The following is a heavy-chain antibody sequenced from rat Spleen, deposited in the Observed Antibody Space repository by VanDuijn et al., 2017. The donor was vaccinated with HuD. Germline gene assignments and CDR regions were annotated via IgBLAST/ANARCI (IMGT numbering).Heavy chain of an antibody. J-gene: IGHJ2*01. CDR2: KWGDGST. V-gene: IGHV2-1*01. CDR3: TRLVDY. Sequence: VQLVESGGGLVQPGRSLKLSCATSGFSFSNYYMAWVRQPPGKGLEWMGGKWGDGSTDYNSALKSRLSISRDTSKSQVFLKMNSLQTDDTAIYFCTRLVDYWGQGVMVTVSS. CDR1: GFSFSNYY.